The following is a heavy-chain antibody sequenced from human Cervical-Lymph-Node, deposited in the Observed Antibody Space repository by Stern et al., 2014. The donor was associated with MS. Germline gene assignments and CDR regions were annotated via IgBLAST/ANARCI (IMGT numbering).Heavy chain of an antibody. Sequence: VQLVESGAEVKKPGSSVKVSCKASGDTFSSHGFSWVRQVPGPGIQWRGGVVPIFGQANYALHFQGRVTITADESINTVYMDLRSLRSEDTAVYYCARDNDFGTAHGMDVWGQGTTVTVSS. CDR3: ARDNDFGTAHGMDV. CDR1: GDTFSSHG. CDR2: VVPIFGQA. D-gene: IGHD3/OR15-3a*01. J-gene: IGHJ6*02. V-gene: IGHV1-69*01.